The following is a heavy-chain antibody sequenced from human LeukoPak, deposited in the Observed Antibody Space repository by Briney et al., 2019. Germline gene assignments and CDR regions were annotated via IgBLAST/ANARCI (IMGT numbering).Heavy chain of an antibody. V-gene: IGHV3-74*01. CDR1: GFTFSSYW. J-gene: IGHJ3*02. CDR3: VREYSSSSGRAFDI. CDR2: ISTDGSST. D-gene: IGHD6-6*01. Sequence: GGSLRLSCAASGFTFSSYWMHWVRQAPGKGLVWVSRISTDGSSTNSVDSVKGRLTISGDNAKNTLYLQMNSLRAEDTAVYYCVREYSSSSGRAFDIWGQGTMVTVSP.